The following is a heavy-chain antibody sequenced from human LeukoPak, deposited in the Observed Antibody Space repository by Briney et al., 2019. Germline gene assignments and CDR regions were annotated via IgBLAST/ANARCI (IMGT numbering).Heavy chain of an antibody. CDR1: GFTFSSYG. CDR3: AKSDGAPGKRGTFYYYYMDV. CDR2: ISGSGGST. D-gene: IGHD4/OR15-4a*01. J-gene: IGHJ6*03. V-gene: IGHV3-23*01. Sequence: GGSLRLSCAASGFTFSSYGMSWVRQAPGKGLEWVSAISGSGGSTYYADSVKGRFTISRDNSKNTLYLQMNSLRAEDTAVYYCAKSDGAPGKRGTFYYYYMDVWGKGTTVTISS.